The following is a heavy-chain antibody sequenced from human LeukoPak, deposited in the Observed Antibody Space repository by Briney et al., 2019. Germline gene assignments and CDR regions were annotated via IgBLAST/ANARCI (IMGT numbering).Heavy chain of an antibody. CDR1: GYTFTGYY. J-gene: IGHJ4*02. CDR2: INPNSGGT. V-gene: IGHV1-2*02. D-gene: IGHD2-21*02. CDR3: ARDGDEGGDDYFDY. Sequence: ASVKVSCKASGYTFTGYYMHWVRQAPGQGLERMGWINPNSGGTNYAQKFQGRVTMTRDTSISTAYMELSRLRSDDTAVYYCARDGDEGGDDYFDYWGQGTLVTVSS.